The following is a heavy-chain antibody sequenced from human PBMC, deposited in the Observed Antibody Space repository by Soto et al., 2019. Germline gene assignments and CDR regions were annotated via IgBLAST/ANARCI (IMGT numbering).Heavy chain of an antibody. V-gene: IGHV3-11*01. CDR3: ARQIKDGPGYYFDY. CDR1: GFTFSDYY. D-gene: IGHD3-10*01. Sequence: PGGSLRLSCAASGFTFSDYYMSWIRQAPGEGLEWVSYISSSGSTIYYADSVKGRFTISRDNAKNSLYLQMNSLRAEDTAVYYCARQIKDGPGYYFDYWGQGTLVTVSS. J-gene: IGHJ4*02. CDR2: ISSSGSTI.